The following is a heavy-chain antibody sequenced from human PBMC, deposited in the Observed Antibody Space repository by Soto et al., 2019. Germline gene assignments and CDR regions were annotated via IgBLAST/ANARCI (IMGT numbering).Heavy chain of an antibody. J-gene: IGHJ4*02. CDR1: GYNFTSYW. CDR3: AREYKAYDLPQDY. V-gene: IGHV5-10-1*01. D-gene: IGHD3-3*01. CDR2: IDPSDSYS. Sequence: PGESLKISCKGSGYNFTSYWITWVRQMPGKGLEWMGRIDPSDSYSNYIPSFQGHVTFSADKSISTAYLQWNRLGASDTAMYFCAREYKAYDLPQDYWGQGTLVTVSS.